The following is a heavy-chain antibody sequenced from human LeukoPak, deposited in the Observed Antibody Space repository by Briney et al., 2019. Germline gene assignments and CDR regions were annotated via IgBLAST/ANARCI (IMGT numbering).Heavy chain of an antibody. J-gene: IGHJ5*02. CDR2: IYRSGST. CDR1: GYSISSGYY. Sequence: PSETLSLTCTVSGYSISSGYYWVWIRQTPGKGLEWIGSIYRSGSTNYNPSLKSRVTISVDTSKNQFSLKVSSVTAADTAAYYCARAFYAEWFDPWGQGTLVTVSS. D-gene: IGHD4-17*01. CDR3: ARAFYAEWFDP. V-gene: IGHV4-38-2*02.